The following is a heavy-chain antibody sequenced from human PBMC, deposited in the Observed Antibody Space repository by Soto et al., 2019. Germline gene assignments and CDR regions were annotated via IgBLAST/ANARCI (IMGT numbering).Heavy chain of an antibody. CDR3: ASSGRGWSGSYQRTFDY. D-gene: IGHD1-26*01. CDR2: IYYSGST. Sequence: QLQLQESGPGLVKPSETLSLTCTVSGGSISSSSYYWGWIRQPPGKGLEWIGSIYYSGSTYYNPSLKSRVTISVDTSKNQFSLKLSSVTAADTAVYYCASSGRGWSGSYQRTFDYWGQGTLVTVSS. CDR1: GGSISSSSYY. J-gene: IGHJ4*02. V-gene: IGHV4-39*01.